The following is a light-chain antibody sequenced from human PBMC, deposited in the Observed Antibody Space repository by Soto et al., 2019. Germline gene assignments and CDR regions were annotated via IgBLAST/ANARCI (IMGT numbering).Light chain of an antibody. J-gene: IGLJ1*01. V-gene: IGLV3-21*04. Sequence: SYELTQPPSVSVAPGKTARITCGGNNIGSKSVHWYQQKPGQAPVLVIYYDSDRPSGLPERFSGSNSGNTATLTISRVEAGDEADYYCPVWDSSSDPRGVFGTGTKLTVL. CDR2: YDS. CDR1: NIGSKS. CDR3: PVWDSSSDPRGV.